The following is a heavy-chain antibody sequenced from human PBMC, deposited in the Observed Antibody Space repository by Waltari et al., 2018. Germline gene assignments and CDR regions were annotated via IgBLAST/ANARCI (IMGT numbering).Heavy chain of an antibody. J-gene: IGHJ6*02. CDR1: GGTFSSYA. CDR3: ATNPSSSSWYGTGMDV. Sequence: QVQLVQSGAEVKKPGSSVKVSCKASGGTFSSYAISWVRQAPGQGLEWMGGIIPIFGTANYEQKFQGRVTITADESTSTAYMELSSLRSEDTAVYYCATNPSSSSWYGTGMDVWGQGTTVTVSS. D-gene: IGHD6-13*01. CDR2: IIPIFGTA. V-gene: IGHV1-69*12.